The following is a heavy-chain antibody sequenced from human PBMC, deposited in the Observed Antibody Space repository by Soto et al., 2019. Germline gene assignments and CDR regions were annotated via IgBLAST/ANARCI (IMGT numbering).Heavy chain of an antibody. Sequence: PGDSLKISCQAFEYSFRIYWISWVRQKPGAGLEWMGRVDPNDSFATYSPSFEGHVSISVDKSTNIVYLQWRSLRASDTATYYCARNQSGSGNSNFDLCGQGTPVTVSS. CDR3: ARNQSGSGNSNFDL. CDR1: EYSFRIYW. CDR2: VDPNDSFA. V-gene: IGHV5-10-1*01. D-gene: IGHD3-10*01. J-gene: IGHJ4*02.